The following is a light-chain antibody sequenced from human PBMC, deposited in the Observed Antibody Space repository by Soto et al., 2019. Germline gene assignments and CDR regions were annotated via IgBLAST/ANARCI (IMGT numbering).Light chain of an antibody. CDR2: AAS. V-gene: IGKV3-20*01. J-gene: IGKJ2*01. CDR3: QHYGNSPRKGYT. Sequence: EIVLTQSPGTLSLSPGERATLSCRASQTVSSTYVAWYQQKPGQAPRLVIYAASSRATGIPDRFSGSGYGTDFTLTISRLEPEDFAVYYCQHYGNSPRKGYTFGQGTKLEI. CDR1: QTVSSTY.